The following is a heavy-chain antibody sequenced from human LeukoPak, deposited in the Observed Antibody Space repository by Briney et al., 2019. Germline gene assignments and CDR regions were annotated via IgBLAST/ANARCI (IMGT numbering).Heavy chain of an antibody. CDR2: IYSNDNT. CDR1: GFIVSTNY. Sequence: GGSLRLSCAASGFIVSTNYMSWVRQAPGKGLEWVSVIYSNDNTYYADSVKGRFTISRDNSKNTLYLQMNSLRAEDTAVYYCARVGEGAAKDWGQGTLVTVSS. D-gene: IGHD1-26*01. V-gene: IGHV3-53*01. J-gene: IGHJ4*02. CDR3: ARVGEGAAKD.